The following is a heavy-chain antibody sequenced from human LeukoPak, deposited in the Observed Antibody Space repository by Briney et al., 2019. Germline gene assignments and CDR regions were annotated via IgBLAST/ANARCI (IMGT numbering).Heavy chain of an antibody. J-gene: IGHJ4*02. CDR3: ARDYCSSTSCLFDY. V-gene: IGHV1-2*06. D-gene: IGHD2-2*01. Sequence: GASVKISCKASGYTFTGYHMHWVRQAPGQGLEWIGRINPNSGDTNYPQKFQGRVTMTRDTSISTAYMELSRLRSDDTAVHYCARDYCSSTSCLFDYWGQGTLVTVSS. CDR2: INPNSGDT. CDR1: GYTFTGYH.